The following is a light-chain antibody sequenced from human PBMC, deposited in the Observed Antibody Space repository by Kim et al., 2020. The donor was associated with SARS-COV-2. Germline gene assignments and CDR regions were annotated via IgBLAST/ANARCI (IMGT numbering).Light chain of an antibody. CDR2: KAS. J-gene: IGKJ1*01. CDR3: QQYNSYPWT. V-gene: IGKV1-5*03. CDR1: QSISSW. Sequence: DIQMTQSPSTLSASVGDRVTITCRASQSISSWLAWYQQKPGKAPKLLIYKASSLESGVPSSFSGTGSGTEFTLTISSLQPDDFATYYCQQYNSYPWTFGQGTKVGIK.